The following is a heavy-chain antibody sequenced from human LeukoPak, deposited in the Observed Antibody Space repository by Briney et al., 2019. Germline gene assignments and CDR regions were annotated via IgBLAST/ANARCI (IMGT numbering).Heavy chain of an antibody. CDR3: ARLNFGDDY. D-gene: IGHD4-17*01. Sequence: GGSLRLSCAASGFTVSGNYINWGRQAPGKGREWGSLIYGSTSADYADSVKGRFTISRDTSMNTVYLQMNSLRAEDTAVYYCARLNFGDDYWGQGTLVTVSS. J-gene: IGHJ4*02. CDR2: IYGSTSA. CDR1: GFTVSGNY. V-gene: IGHV3-66*01.